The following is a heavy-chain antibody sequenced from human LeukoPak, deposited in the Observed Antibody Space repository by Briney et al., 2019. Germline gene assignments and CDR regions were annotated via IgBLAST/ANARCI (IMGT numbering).Heavy chain of an antibody. D-gene: IGHD5-18*01. Sequence: GGSLRLSCAASGFTFSSYAMHWVRQAPGKGLEWVAVISYDGSNKYYADSVKGRFTISRDNSKNTLYLQMNSLRAEDTAVYYCAREMGYSYGPHYFDYWGQGTLVTASS. J-gene: IGHJ4*02. CDR2: ISYDGSNK. CDR1: GFTFSSYA. V-gene: IGHV3-30*04. CDR3: AREMGYSYGPHYFDY.